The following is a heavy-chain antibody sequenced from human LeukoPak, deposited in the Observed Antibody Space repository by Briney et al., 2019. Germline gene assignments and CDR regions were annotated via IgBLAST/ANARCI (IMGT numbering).Heavy chain of an antibody. D-gene: IGHD4-17*01. CDR1: GFTFDDYA. Sequence: GRSLRLSCAASGFTFDDYATHWVRQAPGKGLEWVSGISWNSGSIGYADSVKGRFTISRDNAKNSLYLQMNSLRAEDTALYYCAKGKPPPDYGDTEYFQHWGQGTLVTVSS. J-gene: IGHJ1*01. CDR2: ISWNSGSI. V-gene: IGHV3-9*01. CDR3: AKGKPPPDYGDTEYFQH.